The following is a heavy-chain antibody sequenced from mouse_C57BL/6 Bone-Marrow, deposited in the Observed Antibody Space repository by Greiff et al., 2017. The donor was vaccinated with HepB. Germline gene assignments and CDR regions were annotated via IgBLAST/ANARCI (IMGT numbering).Heavy chain of an antibody. CDR3: ARGYYGARFAY. D-gene: IGHD1-1*01. V-gene: IGHV1-81*01. J-gene: IGHJ3*01. Sequence: VKLMESGAELARPGASVKLSCKASGYTFTSYGISRVKQRTGQGLEWIGEIYPRSGNTYYNEKFKGKATLTADKSSSTAYMELRSLTSEDSAVYFCARGYYGARFAYWGQGTLVTVSA. CDR1: GYTFTSYG. CDR2: IYPRSGNT.